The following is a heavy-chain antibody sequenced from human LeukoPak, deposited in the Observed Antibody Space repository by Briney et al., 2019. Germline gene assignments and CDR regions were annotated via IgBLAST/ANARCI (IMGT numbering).Heavy chain of an antibody. J-gene: IGHJ4*02. CDR1: GYTFTGYY. D-gene: IGHD4-17*01. CDR3: ARAAVTTLPYFDY. CDR2: VNPNGGAT. V-gene: IGHV1-2*02. Sequence: ASVKVSCKASGYTFTGYYMHWVRQAPGQGLEWMGWVNPNGGATNYEQKFQGRVTMTRATSISTAYMELSRLRSDDTAVYYCARAAVTTLPYFDYWGQGTLVTVSS.